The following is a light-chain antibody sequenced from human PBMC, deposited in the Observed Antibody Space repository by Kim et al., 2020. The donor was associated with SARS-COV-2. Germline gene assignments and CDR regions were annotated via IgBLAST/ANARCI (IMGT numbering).Light chain of an antibody. Sequence: PGKTARITCGGNDVGSNSVHWYQQKTGQAPVLVIDYDSARPSGIPERFSGSIAGSTATLTISRVEAGDEADYYCQVWDSTSDHVVFGGGTQLTVL. CDR2: YDS. V-gene: IGLV3-21*04. CDR1: DVGSNS. J-gene: IGLJ2*01. CDR3: QVWDSTSDHVV.